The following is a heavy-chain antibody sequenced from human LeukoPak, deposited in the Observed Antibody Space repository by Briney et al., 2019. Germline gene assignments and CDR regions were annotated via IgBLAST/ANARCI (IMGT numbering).Heavy chain of an antibody. J-gene: IGHJ5*02. Sequence: ASVKVSCKASGCTFSSYAISWVRQAPGQGLEWMGGIVPIFGSANYAQKFQGRVTITADESTTTAYMELTGLRSEDTAVYYCAKDEGVANRWFDPWGQGTLVTVSS. V-gene: IGHV1-69*13. CDR3: AKDEGVANRWFDP. CDR2: IVPIFGSA. D-gene: IGHD5-12*01. CDR1: GCTFSSYA.